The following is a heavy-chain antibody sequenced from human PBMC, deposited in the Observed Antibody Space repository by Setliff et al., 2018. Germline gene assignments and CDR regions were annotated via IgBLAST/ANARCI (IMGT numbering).Heavy chain of an antibody. V-gene: IGHV4-4*02. Sequence: PSETLSLTCAVSGVSVNSLTWWSWVRQSPGKGLEWIGEIYHDGNTKFYPSVHYNPSLKSRVTISIDKSKNHFSVNLTSVTAADTAVYYCARGGGRYHAASWGQGTLVTVSS. J-gene: IGHJ5*02. CDR1: GVSVNSLTW. CDR2: IYHDGNT. D-gene: IGHD1-26*01. CDR3: ARGGGRYHAAS.